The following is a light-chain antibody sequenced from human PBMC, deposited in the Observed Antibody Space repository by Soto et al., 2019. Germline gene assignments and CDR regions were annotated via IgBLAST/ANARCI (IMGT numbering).Light chain of an antibody. CDR3: QSYDSSLSGYV. CDR2: ENN. CDR1: SSNIGAGYE. Sequence: QSVLTQPPSVSEAPGQRVTISCTGSSSNIGAGYEAHWYQQVPGTAPKLLIYENNNRPSGVPDRFSGSKSGTSAAQAITGLQAEDGAEYYCQSYDSSLSGYVFGTGTKLTVL. V-gene: IGLV1-40*01. J-gene: IGLJ1*01.